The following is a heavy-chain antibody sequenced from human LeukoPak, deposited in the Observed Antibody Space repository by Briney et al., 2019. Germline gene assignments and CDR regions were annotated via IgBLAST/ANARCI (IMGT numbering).Heavy chain of an antibody. D-gene: IGHD6-13*01. V-gene: IGHV1-18*01. CDR2: IDTYSGKT. Sequence: ASVKVSCKASGYTYTTDRISWVRQAPGQGLEWMGWIDTYSGKTNYAQKFQGRVTMTSDTSTSTAYMELRSLRSDDTAVYYCARDRGIAEADSFDPWGQGTLVTVSS. J-gene: IGHJ5*02. CDR1: GYTYTTDR. CDR3: ARDRGIAEADSFDP.